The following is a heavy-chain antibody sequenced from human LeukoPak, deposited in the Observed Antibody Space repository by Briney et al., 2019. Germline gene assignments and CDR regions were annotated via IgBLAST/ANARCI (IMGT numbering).Heavy chain of an antibody. CDR2: IYYSGST. D-gene: IGHD6-19*01. CDR3: ARAVATPYYYYYGMDV. V-gene: IGHV4-59*01. J-gene: IGHJ6*02. Sequence: SETLSLTCTVSGGSISGYYWSWIRQPPGKGLEWIGYIYYSGSTNYNPSLKSRVTISVDTSKNQFSLKLSSVTAADTAVYYCARAVATPYYYYYGMDVWGQGTTVTVSS. CDR1: GGSISGYY.